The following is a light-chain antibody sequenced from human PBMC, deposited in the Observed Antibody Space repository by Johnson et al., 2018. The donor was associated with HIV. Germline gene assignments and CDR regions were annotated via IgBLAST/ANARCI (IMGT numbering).Light chain of an antibody. Sequence: QSVLTQPPSVSAAPGQKVTISCSGSSSNIGNNYVSWYQQLPGTAPKLLIYENNKRPSGIPDRFSGSKSGTSATLGITGLQTGDEADYYCGTWDSSLSAGDSHVFGTGTKVTVL. J-gene: IGLJ1*01. CDR3: GTWDSSLSAGDSHV. CDR2: ENN. CDR1: SSNIGNNY. V-gene: IGLV1-51*02.